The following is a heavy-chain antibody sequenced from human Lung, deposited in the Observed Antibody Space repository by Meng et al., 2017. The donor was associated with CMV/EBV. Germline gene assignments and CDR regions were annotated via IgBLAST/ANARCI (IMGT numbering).Heavy chain of an antibody. V-gene: IGHV3-7*04. J-gene: IGHJ6*02. Sequence: GGSXRLXXAASGFSIRDYWMSWVRHAPGKGLEWVANINQDAGERYYVDSVKVLFTISRDNAENSLYLRMSRLRVGDTAIYYCARAGAYHDFLTAKEGGYYYYGMDVWGQGXTVXVS. CDR1: GFSIRDYW. CDR2: INQDAGER. CDR3: ARAGAYHDFLTAKEGGYYYYGMDV. D-gene: IGHD3-9*01.